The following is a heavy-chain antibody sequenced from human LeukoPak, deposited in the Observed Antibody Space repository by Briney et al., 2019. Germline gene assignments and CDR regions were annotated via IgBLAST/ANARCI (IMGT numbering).Heavy chain of an antibody. CDR1: GLTFRNYW. CDR3: AKEMDLSRYCSSTTCHPFDF. CDR2: IKQDGSEK. V-gene: IGHV3-7*03. Sequence: GGSLRLSCAASGLTFRNYWMNWVRQAPGKGLEWVATIKQDGSEKYYVDSVKGRFIISRDNAKNSLYLQMGSLSTEDTAFYYCAKEMDLSRYCSSTTCHPFDFWGQGTLVTVSS. D-gene: IGHD2-2*01. J-gene: IGHJ4*02.